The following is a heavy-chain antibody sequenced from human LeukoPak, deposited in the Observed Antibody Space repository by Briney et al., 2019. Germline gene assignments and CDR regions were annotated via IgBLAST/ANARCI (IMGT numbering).Heavy chain of an antibody. D-gene: IGHD2-2*01. Sequence: SETLSLTCTVSGGSISSSSYYWGWIRQPPGKGLEWIGSIYYSGSTYYNPSLKSRVTISVDTSKNQFSLKLSSVTAADTAVYYCARASRRGGQLPTPYFDYWGQGTLVTVSS. CDR3: ARASRRGGQLPTPYFDY. V-gene: IGHV4-39*07. CDR2: IYYSGST. J-gene: IGHJ4*02. CDR1: GGSISSSSYY.